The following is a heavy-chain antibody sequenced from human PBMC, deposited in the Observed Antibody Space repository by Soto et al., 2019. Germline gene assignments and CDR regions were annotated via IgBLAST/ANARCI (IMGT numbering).Heavy chain of an antibody. Sequence: LRLSCAASGFTFSSYSMNWVRQAPGKGLEWISYISSHSSTLYYADSVKGRFTISRDNAGNSLYLQMNSLRDEDTAVYYCVRDGSGNLYLNWFDPWGQGTLVTVSS. CDR2: ISSHSSTL. V-gene: IGHV3-48*02. J-gene: IGHJ5*02. CDR3: VRDGSGNLYLNWFDP. D-gene: IGHD6-19*01. CDR1: GFTFSSYS.